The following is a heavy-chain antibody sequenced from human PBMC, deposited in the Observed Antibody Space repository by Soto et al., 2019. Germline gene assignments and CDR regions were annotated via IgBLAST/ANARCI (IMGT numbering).Heavy chain of an antibody. D-gene: IGHD5-12*01. CDR3: AHSMATHPFDY. J-gene: IGHJ4*02. Sequence: QITLKESGPTLVKPTQTLTLTCTFSGFSLSTSGVGVGWIRQPPGKALEWLALIYWDDDKRYSPSLKSRLTXTXXTSKNQVVLTMTNMDPVDTATYYCAHSMATHPFDYWGQGTLVTVSS. CDR1: GFSLSTSGVG. CDR2: IYWDDDK. V-gene: IGHV2-5*02.